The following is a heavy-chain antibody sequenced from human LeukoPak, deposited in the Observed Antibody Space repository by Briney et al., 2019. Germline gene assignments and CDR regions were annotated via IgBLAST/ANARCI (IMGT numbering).Heavy chain of an antibody. CDR2: ISGGGGST. V-gene: IGHV3-23*01. D-gene: IGHD3-16*01. CDR3: AKGGGSTAFDI. CDR1: GFTFSSYA. Sequence: GGSLRLSCAASGFTFSSYAMSWVRQVPGKGLEWVSAISGGGGSTYYADSVKGRFTISRDNSKSTLFLQMNSLRAEDTAVYYCAKGGGSTAFDIWGQGTVVTVSS. J-gene: IGHJ3*02.